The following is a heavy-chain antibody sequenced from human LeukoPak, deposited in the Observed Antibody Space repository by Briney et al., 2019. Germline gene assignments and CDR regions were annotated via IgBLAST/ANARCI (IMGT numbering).Heavy chain of an antibody. Sequence: QSGGSLRLSCAASGFTFSSYAMSWVRQAPGKGLEWVANIKQDGSEKYYVDSVKGRFTISRDNAKNSLYLQMSSLRGDDTALYYCASEDNTGSSAYWGRGTLVTVSS. J-gene: IGHJ4*02. V-gene: IGHV3-7*01. CDR3: ASEDNTGSSAY. CDR1: GFTFSSYA. D-gene: IGHD3-22*01. CDR2: IKQDGSEK.